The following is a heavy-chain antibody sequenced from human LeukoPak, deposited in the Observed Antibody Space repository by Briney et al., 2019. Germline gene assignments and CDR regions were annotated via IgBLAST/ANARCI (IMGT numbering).Heavy chain of an antibody. CDR2: IISSGQT. D-gene: IGHD1-1*01. CDR3: VRDFQWSLES. CDR1: GFTSSGQT. J-gene: IGHJ5*02. V-gene: IGHV3-48*01. Sequence: GGSLRLSCAASGFTSSGQTMNWVRQAPGKGLEWVSCIISSGQTFYADSVKGRFTISRGNVKNSVYLQMDDLRAEDTAVYYCVRDFQWSLESWGQGTPVTVSS.